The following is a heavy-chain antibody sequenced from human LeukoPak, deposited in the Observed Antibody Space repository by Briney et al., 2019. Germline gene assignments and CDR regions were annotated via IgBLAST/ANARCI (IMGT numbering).Heavy chain of an antibody. D-gene: IGHD3-22*01. CDR2: INPNRGAT. V-gene: IGHV1-2*02. CDR1: GYTFTGNY. Sequence: GASVKVPCKASGYTFTGNYMHWVRQAPGQGLEWMGWINPNRGATNYAQKFQGRVTMTRDTSISTAYMEVSRLRSDDTAVFYCARGTNTYDFDYWGQGTQVTVSS. J-gene: IGHJ4*02. CDR3: ARGTNTYDFDY.